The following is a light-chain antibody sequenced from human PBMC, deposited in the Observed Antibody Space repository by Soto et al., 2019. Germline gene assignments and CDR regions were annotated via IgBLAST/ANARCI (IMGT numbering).Light chain of an antibody. V-gene: IGKV3-11*01. CDR1: QSVSGY. CDR3: QQRTNWPRALT. CDR2: DAS. J-gene: IGKJ4*01. Sequence: DTVLTQSPATLSLSPGERATLSCRASQSVSGYLAWYQQKPGQAPRLLIYDASNRATGIPARFSGSGSGTDFTLTISSLEPEDFAVYYCQQRTNWPRALTFGGGTKVEIK.